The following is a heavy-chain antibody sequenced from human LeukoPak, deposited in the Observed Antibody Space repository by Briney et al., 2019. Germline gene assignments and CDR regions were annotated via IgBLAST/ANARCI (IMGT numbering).Heavy chain of an antibody. V-gene: IGHV3-21*01. J-gene: IGHJ3*02. CDR3: AKVELAAAQPGVDI. CDR1: GFTFSTYS. Sequence: GGSLRLSCAASGFTFSTYSMTWVRQAPGKGLEWVSSITSSSSYIYYADSVKGRFTISRDNSKNTLYLQMNSLRAEDTAVYYCAKVELAAAQPGVDIWGQGTMVTVSS. D-gene: IGHD6-25*01. CDR2: ITSSSSYI.